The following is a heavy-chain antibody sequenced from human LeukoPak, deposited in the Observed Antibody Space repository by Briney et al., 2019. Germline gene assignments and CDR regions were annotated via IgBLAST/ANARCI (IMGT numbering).Heavy chain of an antibody. CDR1: GYTFTGYY. Sequence: ASVKVSCKASGYTFTGYYMHWVRQAPGQGLEWMGWIHPDSGGTNSAQKFQGRVTMTRDTSISTAYMELSRLTSDDPAVYYCARSPRGYCSGGSCFDYWGQGTLVTVSS. J-gene: IGHJ4*02. CDR2: IHPDSGGT. D-gene: IGHD2-15*01. V-gene: IGHV1-2*02. CDR3: ARSPRGYCSGGSCFDY.